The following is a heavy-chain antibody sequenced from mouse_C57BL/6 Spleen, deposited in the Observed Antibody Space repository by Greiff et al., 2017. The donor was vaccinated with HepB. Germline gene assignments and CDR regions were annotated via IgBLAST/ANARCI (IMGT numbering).Heavy chain of an antibody. Sequence: QVQLQQSGAELARPGASVKMSCKASGYTFTSYTMHWVKQRPGQGLEWIGYINPSSGYTKYNQKFKDKATLTADKSSSTAYMQLSSLTSEDSAVYYCARGGKNWDYFDYWGQGTTLTVSS. CDR2: INPSSGYT. D-gene: IGHD4-1*01. CDR3: ARGGKNWDYFDY. V-gene: IGHV1-4*01. CDR1: GYTFTSYT. J-gene: IGHJ2*01.